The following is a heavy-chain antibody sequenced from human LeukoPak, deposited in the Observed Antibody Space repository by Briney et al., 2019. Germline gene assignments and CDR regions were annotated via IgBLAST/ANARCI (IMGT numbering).Heavy chain of an antibody. CDR1: GFTFSNYW. CDR2: IKQDGSEK. V-gene: IGHV3-7*01. D-gene: IGHD2-15*01. J-gene: IGHJ4*02. CDR3: ARVGFQSILLWPYDY. Sequence: GGSLRLSCAASGFTFSNYWMSWVRQAPGKGLEWVANIKQDGSEKYYVDSVKGRFTISRDNAKNSLYLQMNSLRAADTAVYFCARVGFQSILLWPYDYWGQGTLVTVSS.